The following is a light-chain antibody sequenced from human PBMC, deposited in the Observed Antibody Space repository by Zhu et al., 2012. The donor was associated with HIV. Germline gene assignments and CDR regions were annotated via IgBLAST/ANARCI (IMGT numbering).Light chain of an antibody. CDR1: ESISRY. Sequence: DIQVTQSPSFLSASVGDRVTITCRASESISRYLAWYQQKPGKAPKLLIYDASTLQSGVPSTFSGSGSGTEFTLTISSLQPEDFAIYYCQQLNTYPLFTFGPGTKVDIK. CDR2: DAS. J-gene: IGKJ3*01. V-gene: IGKV1-9*01. CDR3: QQLNTYPLFT.